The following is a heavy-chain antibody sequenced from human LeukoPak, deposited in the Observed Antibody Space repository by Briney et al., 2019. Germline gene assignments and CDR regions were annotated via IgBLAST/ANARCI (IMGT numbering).Heavy chain of an antibody. CDR2: ISYDGSNK. CDR1: GFTFSSYA. Sequence: PGRSLRLSCAASGFTFSSYAMHWVRQAPGKGLEWVAVISYDGSNKYYADSVKGRFTISRDNSKNTLYLQINSLRAEDAAVYYCAKCSLSGYLFAAFDIWGQGTMVSVSS. V-gene: IGHV3-30-3*02. J-gene: IGHJ3*02. D-gene: IGHD3-3*01. CDR3: AKCSLSGYLFAAFDI.